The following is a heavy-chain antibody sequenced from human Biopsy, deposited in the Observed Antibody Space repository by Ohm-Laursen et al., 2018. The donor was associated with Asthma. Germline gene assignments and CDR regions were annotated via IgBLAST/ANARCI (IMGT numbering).Heavy chain of an antibody. V-gene: IGHV1-24*01. Sequence: GSSVKVSCKISGYILTDLSMHWVRQAPGQGLEWMGGHDHEEGRTVNARRFQGRVTMTEDTSTDTAYMELSSLSSDGTAVYYCASDFPKDYVRYNFQFWGQGTLVTVSS. J-gene: IGHJ4*02. CDR2: HDHEEGRT. CDR3: ASDFPKDYVRYNFQF. D-gene: IGHD4-17*01. CDR1: GYILTDLS.